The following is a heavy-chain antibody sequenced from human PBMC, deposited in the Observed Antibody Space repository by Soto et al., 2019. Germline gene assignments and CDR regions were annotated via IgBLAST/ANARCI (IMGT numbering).Heavy chain of an antibody. CDR2: ISGSGGST. CDR1: GFTFSSYA. D-gene: IGHD3-22*01. CDR3: AKSYYDSSGYYPFDP. J-gene: IGHJ5*02. V-gene: IGHV3-23*01. Sequence: EVQLLESGGGLVQPGGSLRLSCAASGFTFSSYAMSWVRQAPGKGLEWVSAISGSGGSTYYADSVKGRFTISRDNSKNTLYLQMNSMRAEDTAVYYCAKSYYDSSGYYPFDPWGQGTLVTVSS.